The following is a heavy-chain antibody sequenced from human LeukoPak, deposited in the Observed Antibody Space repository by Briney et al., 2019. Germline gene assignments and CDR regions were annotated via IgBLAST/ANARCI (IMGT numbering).Heavy chain of an antibody. CDR3: ARDNYDSSGFT. CDR1: GFTVSNTY. D-gene: IGHD3-22*01. V-gene: IGHV3-53*01. CDR2: IYSGGGT. J-gene: IGHJ4*02. Sequence: PGGSLRLSWAASGFTVSNTYMSWVRQAPGKGLEWVSIIYSGGGTRYADSVKGRFAISRDNSRNTLYLQMNSLRAGDTALYYCARDNYDSSGFTWGQGTLVTVSS.